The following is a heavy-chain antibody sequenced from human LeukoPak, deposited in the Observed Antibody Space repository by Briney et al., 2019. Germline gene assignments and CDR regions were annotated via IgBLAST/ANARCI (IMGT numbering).Heavy chain of an antibody. J-gene: IGHJ6*04. Sequence: GESLKISCKGPGYSFTTYWIAWVRQMPGKGLEWMGIIYPGDSDTRYSPSFQGQVTISADKSISTAFLQWSSLKASDTAMYYCARQQVAYYYYYGMDVWAKGPRSPSPQ. CDR1: GYSFTTYW. V-gene: IGHV5-51*01. CDR2: IYPGDSDT. CDR3: ARQQVAYYYYYGMDV. D-gene: IGHD2-15*01.